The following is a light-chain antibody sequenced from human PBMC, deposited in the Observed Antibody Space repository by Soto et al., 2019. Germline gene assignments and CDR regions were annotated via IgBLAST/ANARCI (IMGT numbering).Light chain of an antibody. CDR1: QSVSSN. Sequence: EIVMTQSPATLSVSPGERDTLSCRASQSVSSNLAWYQQKPGQPPRLLFFGASTRATGIPARFSASGSGTDLTLTISSPQSEDFAVFYCQQYDKWPRTFGQGTKVEV. J-gene: IGKJ1*01. V-gene: IGKV3-15*01. CDR3: QQYDKWPRT. CDR2: GAS.